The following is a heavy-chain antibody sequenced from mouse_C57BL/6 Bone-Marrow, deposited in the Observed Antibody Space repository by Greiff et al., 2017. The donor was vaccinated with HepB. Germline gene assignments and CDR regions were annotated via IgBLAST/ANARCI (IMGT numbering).Heavy chain of an antibody. CDR1: GFSFNTYA. J-gene: IGHJ2*01. D-gene: IGHD1-1*01. V-gene: IGHV10-1*01. Sequence: EVKLVESGGGLVQPKGSLKLSCAASGFSFNTYAMNWVRQAPGKGLEWVARIRSKSNNYATYYADSVKDRFTISRDDSESMLYLQMNNLKTEDTAMYYCVRQRGSSGFDYWGQGTTLTVSS. CDR3: VRQRGSSGFDY. CDR2: IRSKSNNYAT.